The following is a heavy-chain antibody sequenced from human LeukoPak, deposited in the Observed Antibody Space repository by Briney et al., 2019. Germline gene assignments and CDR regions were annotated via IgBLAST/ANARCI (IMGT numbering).Heavy chain of an antibody. Sequence: ASVKVSCKASGYTFTGYYMHWVRQAPGQGLEWMGWINPNSGGTNYAQKFQGRVTMTRDTSISTAYMELSRLRSDDTAVYYCARDRAYCSSTSCYSRDPAPHDAFDIWGQGTLVTVSS. J-gene: IGHJ3*02. CDR1: GYTFTGYY. V-gene: IGHV1-2*02. CDR2: INPNSGGT. CDR3: ARDRAYCSSTSCYSRDPAPHDAFDI. D-gene: IGHD2-2*02.